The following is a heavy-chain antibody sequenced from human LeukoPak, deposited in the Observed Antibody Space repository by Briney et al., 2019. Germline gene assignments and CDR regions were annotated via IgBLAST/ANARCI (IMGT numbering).Heavy chain of an antibody. CDR1: GFNFSRNG. D-gene: IGHD3-10*01. CDR2: IRFDGTNT. Sequence: GGSLRPSCTTSGFNFSRNGMHWVRQAPGKGLEWVAFIRFDGTNTLYGASVRGRFTISRDNSKNTVYLQLNSLTAEDTAVYFCATDFDDINSNYYYIPEYWGRGTLVTVSS. V-gene: IGHV3-30*02. J-gene: IGHJ4*02. CDR3: ATDFDDINSNYYYIPEY.